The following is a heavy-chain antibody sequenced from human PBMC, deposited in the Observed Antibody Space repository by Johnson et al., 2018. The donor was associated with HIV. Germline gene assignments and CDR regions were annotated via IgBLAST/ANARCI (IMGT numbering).Heavy chain of an antibody. J-gene: IGHJ3*02. CDR2: ISSSGNTI. Sequence: QMQLVESGGGLVKPGGSLRLSCAASGFTFSDYYMSWIRQGTGKGLEWVSYISSSGNTIYYAASVKGRFTISRDNSKNTLYLQMNSLRSEDTAVYSCARDLRFNRTVQGLIIISGVFDMWGQGTVVSVSS. D-gene: IGHD3-10*01. CDR1: GFTFSDYY. V-gene: IGHV3-11*04. CDR3: ARDLRFNRTVQGLIIISGVFDM.